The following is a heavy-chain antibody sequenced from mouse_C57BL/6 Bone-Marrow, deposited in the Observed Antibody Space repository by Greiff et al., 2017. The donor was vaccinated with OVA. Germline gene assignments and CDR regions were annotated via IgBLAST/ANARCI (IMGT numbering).Heavy chain of an antibody. CDR1: GFTFSDAW. D-gene: IGHD3-3*01. CDR2: IRNKANNHAT. J-gene: IGHJ1*03. Sequence: EVKVVESGGGLVQPGGSMKLSCAASGFTFSDAWMDWVRQSPEQGLEWVAEIRNKANNHATYYAESVKGRFTISRADSKSRVDLQMNSGRAEDTGSDYWSREGHGYFDVWGTGTTVTVAS. CDR3: SREGHGYFDV. V-gene: IGHV6-6*01.